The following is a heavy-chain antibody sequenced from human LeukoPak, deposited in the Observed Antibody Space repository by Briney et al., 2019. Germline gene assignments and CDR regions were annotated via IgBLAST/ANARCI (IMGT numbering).Heavy chain of an antibody. CDR1: GFTFSSYW. V-gene: IGHV3-74*01. CDR3: ARETPITMVRGVILYYYYYMDV. D-gene: IGHD3-10*01. CDR2: INSDGSST. J-gene: IGHJ6*03. Sequence: GGSLRLSCAASGFTFSSYWMHWVRQAPGKGLVWVSRINSDGSSTSYADSVKGRFTISRDNAKNTLYLQMNSLRAEDTAVYYCARETPITMVRGVILYYYYYMDVWGKGTTVTVSS.